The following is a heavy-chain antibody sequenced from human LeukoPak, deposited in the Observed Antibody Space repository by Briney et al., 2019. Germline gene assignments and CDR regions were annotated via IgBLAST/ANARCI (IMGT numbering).Heavy chain of an antibody. CDR1: GFTFSSYA. Sequence: PPGVSLRLSCAASGFTFSSYAMSWVRQAPGKGLEWVSAISGSGDSTYYADSVKGRFTISRDNSKNTLFLQMNSLRADDTAVYSCAKDRGRYSTKIFDSWGQGSLVTVSS. CDR3: AKDRGRYSTKIFDS. V-gene: IGHV3-23*01. CDR2: ISGSGDST. D-gene: IGHD1-26*01. J-gene: IGHJ4*02.